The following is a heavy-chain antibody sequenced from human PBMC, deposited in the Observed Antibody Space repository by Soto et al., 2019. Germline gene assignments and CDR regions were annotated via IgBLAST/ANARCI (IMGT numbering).Heavy chain of an antibody. Sequence: QVQLVQSGTEVKKPGASVKVSCKTSGYSFTKYGLHWVRQAPGQRLEWMGWINPGNGDTKYSQKFQGRVTITRDTSATTAYMELSSLRSEDSAVFYCARTDCSSISCYNYYYYGMDVWGQGTTVTVSS. CDR1: GYSFTKYG. J-gene: IGHJ6*02. CDR3: ARTDCSSISCYNYYYYGMDV. D-gene: IGHD2-2*01. CDR2: INPGNGDT. V-gene: IGHV1-3*01.